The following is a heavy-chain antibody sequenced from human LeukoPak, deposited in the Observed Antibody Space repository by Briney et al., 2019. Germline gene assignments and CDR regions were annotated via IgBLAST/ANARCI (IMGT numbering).Heavy chain of an antibody. D-gene: IGHD3-3*01. CDR2: IIPIFGTA. CDR3: ARGFVPPTIFGVVIYYYMDV. Sequence: ASVKVSCKASGGTFNSYAISWVRQAPGQGLEWMGGIIPIFGTANYAQKFQGRVTITTDESTSTAYMGLSSLRSEDTAVYYCARGFVPPTIFGVVIYYYMDVWGKGTTVTVSS. J-gene: IGHJ6*03. V-gene: IGHV1-69*05. CDR1: GGTFNSYA.